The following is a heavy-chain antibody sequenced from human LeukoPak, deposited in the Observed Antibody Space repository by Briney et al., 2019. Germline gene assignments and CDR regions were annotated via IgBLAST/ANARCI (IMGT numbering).Heavy chain of an antibody. CDR2: INSDGSST. D-gene: IGHD2-2*02. J-gene: IGHJ5*02. CDR1: GFTFSSYW. Sequence: PGGSLRLACAASGFTFSSYWMHWVHQAPGKGLVWVSRINSDGSSTSYADSVKGRFTISRDNAKNTLYLQMNSLRAEDTAVYYCAGEGIVVVPAAIPPGFDPWGQGTLVTVSS. V-gene: IGHV3-74*01. CDR3: AGEGIVVVPAAIPPGFDP.